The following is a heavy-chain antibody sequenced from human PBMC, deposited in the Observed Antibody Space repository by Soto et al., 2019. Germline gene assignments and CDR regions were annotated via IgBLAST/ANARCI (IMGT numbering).Heavy chain of an antibody. D-gene: IGHD1-20*01. V-gene: IGHV3-30*18. CDR2: ISYDGSNK. J-gene: IGHJ4*02. CDR3: AKDRYTYNWNDHFDY. Sequence: GGSLRLSCAASGFTFSSYGMHWVRQAPGKGLEWVAVISYDGSNKYYADSVKGRFTISRDNSKNTLYLQMNSLRAEDTAVYYCAKDRYTYNWNDHFDYWGQGTLVTVSS. CDR1: GFTFSSYG.